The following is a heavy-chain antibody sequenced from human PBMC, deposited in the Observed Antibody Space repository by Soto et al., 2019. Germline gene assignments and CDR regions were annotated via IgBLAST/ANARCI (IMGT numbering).Heavy chain of an antibody. CDR1: GGTFGSFT. CDR3: ARGGYFDL. V-gene: IGHV1-69*02. Sequence: QVRLVHFGLGVKKLGPSVKVSGKPSGGTFGSFTISWVQQAPGQGLEWMGRIIPILGIANYAQKFQGRVTITADKSTSTAYMELSSLRSEDTAVYYCARGGYFDLWGRGTLVTVSS. CDR2: IIPILGIA. J-gene: IGHJ2*01.